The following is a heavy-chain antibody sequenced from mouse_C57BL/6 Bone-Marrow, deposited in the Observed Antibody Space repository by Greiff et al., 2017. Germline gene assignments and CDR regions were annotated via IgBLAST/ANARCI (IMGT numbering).Heavy chain of an antibody. CDR2: ISSGGSYT. Sequence: EVKVVESGGDLVKPGGSLKLSCAASGFTFSSYGMSWVRQTPDKRLEWVATISSGGSYTYYPDSVKGRFTISRDNAKNTLYLQMSSLKSEDTAMYYCARHVFITTDYFDYWGQGTTLTVSS. D-gene: IGHD1-1*01. J-gene: IGHJ2*01. V-gene: IGHV5-6*01. CDR3: ARHVFITTDYFDY. CDR1: GFTFSSYG.